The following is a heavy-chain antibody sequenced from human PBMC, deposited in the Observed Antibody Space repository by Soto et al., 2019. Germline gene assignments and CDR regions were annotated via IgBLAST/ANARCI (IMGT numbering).Heavy chain of an antibody. CDR1: GGTFSSYA. D-gene: IGHD6-19*01. CDR2: IIPIFDSI. J-gene: IGHJ6*02. Sequence: QVPLVQSGAEVKKPGSSVKVSCKASGGTFSSYAISWVRQAPGQGLEWVGGIIPIFDSINYAQKFQGRVTITADESTRTAYMELSSLRSEDTAVYYCARGRIAVATDYYYYALDLWGRGTTVTVSS. CDR3: ARGRIAVATDYYYYALDL. V-gene: IGHV1-69*01.